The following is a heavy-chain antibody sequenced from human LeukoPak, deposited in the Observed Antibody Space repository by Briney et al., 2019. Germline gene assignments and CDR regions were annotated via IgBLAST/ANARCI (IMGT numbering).Heavy chain of an antibody. CDR1: GFTLSSYE. CDR2: IDYSGGSS. V-gene: IGHV3-23*01. Sequence: GGSLRLSCTVSGFTLSSYEMSWIRQAPGKGLEWVSSIDYSGGSSYYADSVKGRFTISRDNAKNSLYLQMNSLRAEDTAVYYCARVDSSSWLLGVGVDYWGQGTLVTVSS. CDR3: ARVDSSSWLLGVGVDY. J-gene: IGHJ4*02. D-gene: IGHD6-13*01.